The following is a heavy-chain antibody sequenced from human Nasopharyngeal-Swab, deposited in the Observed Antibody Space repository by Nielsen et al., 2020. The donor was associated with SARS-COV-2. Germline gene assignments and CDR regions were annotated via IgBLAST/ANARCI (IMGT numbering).Heavy chain of an antibody. CDR1: GFTFSSYA. J-gene: IGHJ6*02. Sequence: GESLKISCAASGFTFSSYAMSWVRQAPGKGLEWVAVISFDGSKKYYADSVKGRFTISRDSSKNTLYLQMNSLRAEDTAVYYCARDTSVDIVLLYYGMDVWGQGTTVTVPS. CDR3: ARDTSVDIVLLYYGMDV. D-gene: IGHD5-12*01. V-gene: IGHV3-30*03. CDR2: ISFDGSKK.